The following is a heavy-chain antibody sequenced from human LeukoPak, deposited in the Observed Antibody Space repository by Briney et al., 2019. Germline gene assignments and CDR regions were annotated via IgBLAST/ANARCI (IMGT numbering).Heavy chain of an antibody. CDR1: GFTFSSYA. J-gene: IGHJ2*01. V-gene: IGHV3-23*01. CDR3: AKSLDEEWLVRTRYFDL. CDR2: ISGSGGST. Sequence: GGSLRLSCAASGFTFSSYAMSWVRQAPGKGLEWVSAISGSGGSTYYADSVKGRFTISRDNSKNTLYLQMNSLRAEDTAVYYCAKSLDEEWLVRTRYFDLWGRGTLVTVSS. D-gene: IGHD6-19*01.